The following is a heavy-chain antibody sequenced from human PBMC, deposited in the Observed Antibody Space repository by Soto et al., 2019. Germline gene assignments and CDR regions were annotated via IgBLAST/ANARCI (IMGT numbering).Heavy chain of an antibody. CDR2: IYTSGST. J-gene: IGHJ4*02. CDR3: AREGLSGYYYDSSCYYYTYYFDY. Sequence: SETLSLTCTVSGGSISSYYWSWIRQPAGKGLEWIGRIYTSGSTNYNPSLKSRVTMSVDTSKNQFSLKLSSVTAADTAVYYCAREGLSGYYYDSSCYYYTYYFDYWGQGTLVTVSS. D-gene: IGHD3-22*01. CDR1: GGSISSYY. V-gene: IGHV4-4*07.